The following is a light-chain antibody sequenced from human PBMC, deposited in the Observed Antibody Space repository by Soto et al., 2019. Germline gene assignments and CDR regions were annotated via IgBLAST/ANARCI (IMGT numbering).Light chain of an antibody. CDR2: GTS. CDR3: QQLNVNLL. CDR1: PAIASF. J-gene: IGKJ2*01. V-gene: IGKV1-9*01. Sequence: IQLTQSPSSLSASVGDRVTITCRASPAIASFLAWYQQKPGTAPKLLIYGTSTLQSGVPSRFSGSRSGTDYTLTIDSLQPEDFVTYYCQQLNVNLLFGQGTKLEIK.